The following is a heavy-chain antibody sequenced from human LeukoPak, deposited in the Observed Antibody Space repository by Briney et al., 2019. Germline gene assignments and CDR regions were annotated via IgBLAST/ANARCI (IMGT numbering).Heavy chain of an antibody. Sequence: GGSLRLSCAASGFTFSSYWMSWVRQAPGKGLEWVANIKQDGSEKYYVDSVKGRFTISRDNAKNSLYLQMNSLRAEDTPVYYCARDQGIQLWFGYYYYYGMDVWGQGTTVTVSS. D-gene: IGHD5-18*01. V-gene: IGHV3-7*03. CDR2: IKQDGSEK. J-gene: IGHJ6*02. CDR1: GFTFSSYW. CDR3: ARDQGIQLWFGYYYYYGMDV.